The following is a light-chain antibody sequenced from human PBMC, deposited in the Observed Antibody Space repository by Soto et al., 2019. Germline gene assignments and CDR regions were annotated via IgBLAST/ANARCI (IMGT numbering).Light chain of an antibody. CDR2: EVS. V-gene: IGLV2-14*01. Sequence: QSALTQPASVSGSPGQSITISCTGTSSDVGGYNYVSWYQQHPGKAPKLMIYEVSNRPSGVSNRFCGSKSGNTASLTISGLQAEDEADYYCSSYTSSSTLVFGTGTKLTVL. CDR3: SSYTSSSTLV. CDR1: SSDVGGYNY. J-gene: IGLJ1*01.